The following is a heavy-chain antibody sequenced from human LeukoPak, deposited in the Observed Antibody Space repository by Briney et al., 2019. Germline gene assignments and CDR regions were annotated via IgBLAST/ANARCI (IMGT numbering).Heavy chain of an antibody. D-gene: IGHD6-6*01. Sequence: ASVKVSCKASGYTFTGYYMHWVRQAPGQGLEWMGWIYPNSGDTKYAQKFQGGVTMTRDTSISTAYMELSRLRSDDTAVYYCARERTAARNWFDPWGQGTLVTVSS. V-gene: IGHV1-2*02. CDR1: GYTFTGYY. J-gene: IGHJ5*02. CDR3: ARERTAARNWFDP. CDR2: IYPNSGDT.